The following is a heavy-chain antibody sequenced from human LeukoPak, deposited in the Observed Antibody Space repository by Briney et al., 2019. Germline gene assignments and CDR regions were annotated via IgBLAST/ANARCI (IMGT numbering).Heavy chain of an antibody. CDR3: VRDFGTTGWHTFDY. D-gene: IGHD6-19*01. CDR2: TYYRSKWYN. J-gene: IGHJ4*02. V-gene: IGHV6-1*01. CDR1: GDSVSSKNGA. Sequence: SQTLSLTCVVSGDSVSSKNGAWNWIRQSPSRGLEWLGRTYYRSKWYNDYAESMEGRMTISQDTSKNQYSLHLNSVTPDDTAIYYCVRDFGTTGWHTFDYWGQGTLVTVSS.